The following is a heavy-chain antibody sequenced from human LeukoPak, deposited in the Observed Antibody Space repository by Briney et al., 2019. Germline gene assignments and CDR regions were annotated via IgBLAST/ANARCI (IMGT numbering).Heavy chain of an antibody. Sequence: SETLSLTCAVYGGSFSGYYWSWIRQPPGKGLEWIGEINHSGSTNYNPSLKSRVTISVDTSKNQFSLKLSSVTAADTAVYYCARVSHYDSSGYYYRRRGWFDPWGQGTLVTASS. D-gene: IGHD3-22*01. J-gene: IGHJ5*02. V-gene: IGHV4-34*01. CDR2: INHSGST. CDR3: ARVSHYDSSGYYYRRRGWFDP. CDR1: GGSFSGYY.